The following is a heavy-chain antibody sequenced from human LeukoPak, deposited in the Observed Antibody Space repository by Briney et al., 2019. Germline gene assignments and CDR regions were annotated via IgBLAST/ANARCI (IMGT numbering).Heavy chain of an antibody. J-gene: IGHJ4*02. Sequence: SETLSLTCTVSGGSISSTGYYWGWIRQPPGKGLEWIGSIYRSGSAYYKPSLTSRVTMSVDTSKNQFSLKLSSVTASDTAIYYCARDPHALDYWGQGTLVTVSS. CDR3: ARDPHALDY. CDR2: IYRSGSA. V-gene: IGHV4-39*02. CDR1: GGSISSTGYY.